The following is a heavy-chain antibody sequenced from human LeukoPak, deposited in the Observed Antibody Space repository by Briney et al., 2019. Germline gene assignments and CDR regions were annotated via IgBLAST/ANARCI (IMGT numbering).Heavy chain of an antibody. J-gene: IGHJ4*02. CDR2: IYHSGST. Sequence: PSETLSLTCAVSGYSISSGYYWGWIRQPPGKGLEWIGSIYHSGSTYYNPSLKRRVTISVDTSKNQFSLKLSSVTAADTAVYYCARRVSSSSSGFDYWGQGTLSPSPQ. CDR1: GYSISSGYY. CDR3: ARRVSSSSSGFDY. D-gene: IGHD6-6*01. V-gene: IGHV4-38-2*01.